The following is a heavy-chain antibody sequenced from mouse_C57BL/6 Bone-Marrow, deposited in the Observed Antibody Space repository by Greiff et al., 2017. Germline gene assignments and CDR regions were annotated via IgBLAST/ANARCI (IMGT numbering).Heavy chain of an antibody. CDR1: GFSLTSYG. Sequence: MKLMESGPGLVQPSQSLSLTCTVSGFSLTSYGVHWVRQSPGKGLEWLGVIWRGGSTDYNAAFMSRLSITKDNSKIQVFFKMNSLQADDTAIYYCAKTVYGNYWYFDVWGTGTTVTVSS. CDR2: IWRGGST. D-gene: IGHD2-1*01. CDR3: AKTVYGNYWYFDV. V-gene: IGHV2-5*01. J-gene: IGHJ1*03.